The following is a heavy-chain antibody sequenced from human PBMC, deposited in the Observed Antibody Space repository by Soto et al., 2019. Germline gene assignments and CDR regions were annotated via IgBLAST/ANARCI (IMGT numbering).Heavy chain of an antibody. J-gene: IGHJ4*02. CDR2: ISVSGGST. Sequence: PGGSLRLSCAASGFTFSSYAMSWVRQAPGKGLEWVSAISVSGGSTYYADSVKGRFTISRDNSKNTLYLQMNSLRAEDTAVYYCATARGGYSYGYFDYWGQGTLVTVSS. D-gene: IGHD5-18*01. CDR3: ATARGGYSYGYFDY. V-gene: IGHV3-23*01. CDR1: GFTFSSYA.